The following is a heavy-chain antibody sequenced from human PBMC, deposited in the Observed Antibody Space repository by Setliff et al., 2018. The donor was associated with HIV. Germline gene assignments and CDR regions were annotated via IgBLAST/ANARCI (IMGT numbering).Heavy chain of an antibody. CDR3: ARDFGGYCSSMSCPGLFDP. CDR1: GYTFTSYY. Sequence: ASVKVSCKASGYTFTSYYMHWVRQAPGQGLEWMGIINPSGGSTSDAQKFQGRVTITTDESTSTAYMELSGLRSEDTAVYYCARDFGGYCSSMSCPGLFDPWGQGTLVTVSS. CDR2: INPSGGST. J-gene: IGHJ5*02. V-gene: IGHV1-46*01. D-gene: IGHD2-2*01.